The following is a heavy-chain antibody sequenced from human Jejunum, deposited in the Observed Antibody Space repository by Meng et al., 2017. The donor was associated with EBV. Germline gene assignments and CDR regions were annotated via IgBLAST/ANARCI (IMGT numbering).Heavy chain of an antibody. J-gene: IGHJ5*02. CDR2: IDQYGRA. Sequence: QGQRQEGGCGRVRPSGTLSLPCAGYGEAFTDYSWGPNRQPPGKGPEWIGEIDQYGRANNNPSLKSRLTMSVDTSKNQFSLKLNSVTAADTAVYYCARLRVDPFDNWFDPWGQGILVTVSS. D-gene: IGHD5-12*01. V-gene: IGHV4-34*01. CDR1: GEAFTDYS. CDR3: ARLRVDPFDNWFDP.